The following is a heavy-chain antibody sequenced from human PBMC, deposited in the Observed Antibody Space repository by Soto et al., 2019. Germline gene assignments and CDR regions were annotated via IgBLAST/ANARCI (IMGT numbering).Heavy chain of an antibody. CDR2: ISSSGRTI. CDR3: ARSGYSWNDGARGYFDY. CDR1: GFTFSSYE. Sequence: GGSLRLSCAASGFTFSSYEMNWVRQAPGKGLEWVSYISSSGRTIYYADSVKGRFTISRDNAKNSLYLQMNSLRAEDTAVYYCARSGYSWNDGARGYFDYWGQGTLVTVSS. V-gene: IGHV3-48*03. D-gene: IGHD1-20*01. J-gene: IGHJ4*02.